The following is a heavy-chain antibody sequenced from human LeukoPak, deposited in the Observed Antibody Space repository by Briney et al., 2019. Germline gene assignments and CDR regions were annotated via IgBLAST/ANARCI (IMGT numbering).Heavy chain of an antibody. CDR2: IYPGDSDT. CDR3: ARRVLPMVRGVLDYYFDY. D-gene: IGHD3-10*01. Sequence: GESPKISCKGSGYRFTSYWIGWVRQMPGKGLEWMGIIYPGDSDTRYSPSFQGQVTISADKSISTAYLQWSSLKASDTAMYYCARRVLPMVRGVLDYYFDYWGQGTLVTVSS. J-gene: IGHJ4*02. CDR1: GYRFTSYW. V-gene: IGHV5-51*01.